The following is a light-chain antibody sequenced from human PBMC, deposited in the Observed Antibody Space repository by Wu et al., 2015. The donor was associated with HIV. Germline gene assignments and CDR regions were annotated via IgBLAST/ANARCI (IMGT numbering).Light chain of an antibody. CDR2: DAS. V-gene: IGKV3-20*01. CDR3: QQYGNSLT. CDR1: QSVSSSY. Sequence: EIVLTQSPGTLSLSPGERATLSCRASQSVSSSYLAWYQQKPGQAPSLLIYDASSRATGIPDRFSGSGSGTDFTLTISRLEPEDFAVYYCQQYGNSLTFGGGTRWRSN. J-gene: IGKJ4*01.